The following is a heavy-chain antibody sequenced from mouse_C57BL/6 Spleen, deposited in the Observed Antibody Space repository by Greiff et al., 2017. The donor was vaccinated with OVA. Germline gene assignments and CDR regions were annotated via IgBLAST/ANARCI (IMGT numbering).Heavy chain of an antibody. J-gene: IGHJ1*03. CDR1: GYTFTSYW. Sequence: QVQLQQPGAELVKPGASVKLSCKASGYTFTSYWMQWVKQRPGQGLEWIGEIDPSDSYTNSNQKFKGKATLTVDTSSSTAYMQLSSLTSEDSAFYYCARDYGSSYVKYFDVWGTGTTVTVSS. CDR3: ARDYGSSYVKYFDV. CDR2: IDPSDSYT. D-gene: IGHD1-1*01. V-gene: IGHV1-50*01.